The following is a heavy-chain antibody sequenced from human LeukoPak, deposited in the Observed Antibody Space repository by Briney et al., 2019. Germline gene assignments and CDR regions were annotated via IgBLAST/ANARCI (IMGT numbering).Heavy chain of an antibody. CDR3: ARHRCSSTTCSFDS. D-gene: IGHD2-2*01. Sequence: GGSLRLSCVVSGITFSNAWMNWVRQTPGKGPEWVSLISWKGDTTAYAESVRGRFTISRDNAKNSLYLHMNSLRPEDTAFYHCARHRCSSTTCSFDSWGQGSLVTVSS. J-gene: IGHJ4*02. V-gene: IGHV3-20*01. CDR2: ISWKGDTT. CDR1: GITFSNAW.